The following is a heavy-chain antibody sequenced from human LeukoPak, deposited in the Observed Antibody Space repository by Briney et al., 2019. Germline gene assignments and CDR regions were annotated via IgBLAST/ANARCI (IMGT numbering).Heavy chain of an antibody. V-gene: IGHV3-30*02. J-gene: IGHJ4*02. Sequence: GGSLRLSCIASGFTFSNFGMHWVRQAPGKGLEWVAFIRYDGSIKYYADSVKGRFTISRDKSKNTVFMLMNSLRPEDAAVYYCAKAPVTTCRGAYCYPFDYWGQGTLVTVSS. D-gene: IGHD2-21*01. CDR3: AKAPVTTCRGAYCYPFDY. CDR1: GFTFSNFG. CDR2: IRYDGSIK.